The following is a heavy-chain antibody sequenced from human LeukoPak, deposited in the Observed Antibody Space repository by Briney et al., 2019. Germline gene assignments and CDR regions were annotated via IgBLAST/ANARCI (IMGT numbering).Heavy chain of an antibody. V-gene: IGHV3-33*01. D-gene: IGHD6-6*01. CDR2: IWNDGSEK. CDR1: GFTFSSYG. J-gene: IGHJ5*02. Sequence: PGRSLRLSCAVSGFTFSSYGMHWVRQAPGKGLEWVAVIWNDGSEKYHADSVKGRFTISRDNAKNTLYLQMNSLRAEDTAVYYCARGWYSSSSIEQNWFDPWGQGTLVTVSS. CDR3: ARGWYSSSSIEQNWFDP.